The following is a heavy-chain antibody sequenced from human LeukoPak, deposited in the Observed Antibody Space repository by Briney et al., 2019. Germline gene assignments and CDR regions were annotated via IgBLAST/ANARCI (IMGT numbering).Heavy chain of an antibody. CDR3: ARDGVVPAAIRGFDY. Sequence: GGSLRLSCAASGFTFSSYWMSWVRQAPGKGLEWVSYISSSSSTIYYADSVKGRFTISRDNAKNSLYLQMNSLRAEDTAVYYCARDGVVPAAIRGFDYWGQGTLVTVSS. J-gene: IGHJ4*02. CDR1: GFTFSSYW. D-gene: IGHD2-2*01. V-gene: IGHV3-48*04. CDR2: ISSSSSTI.